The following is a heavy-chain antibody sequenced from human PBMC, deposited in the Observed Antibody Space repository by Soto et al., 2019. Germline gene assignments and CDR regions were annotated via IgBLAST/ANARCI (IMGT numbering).Heavy chain of an antibody. CDR3: ARGTPEYSNYEIYYYYYMDV. V-gene: IGHV1-18*01. CDR2: ISAYNGNT. D-gene: IGHD4-4*01. Sequence: QVQLVQSGAEVKKPGASVKVSCKASGYTFTSYGISWVRQAPGQGLEWMGWISAYNGNTNYAQKLQGRVTMTTDTSTSTAYMELRSLRSDDTAVYYCARGTPEYSNYEIYYYYYMDVWGKGTTVTVSS. CDR1: GYTFTSYG. J-gene: IGHJ6*03.